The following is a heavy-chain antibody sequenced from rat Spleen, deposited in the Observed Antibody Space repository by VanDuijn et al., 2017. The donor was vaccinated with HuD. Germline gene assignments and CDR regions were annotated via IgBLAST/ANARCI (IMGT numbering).Heavy chain of an antibody. CDR3: ARSRYNNYIMDA. CDR1: AYSIISSYR. V-gene: IGHV3-3*01. D-gene: IGHD1-10*01. Sequence: VQLLESGPGLVKPSQSLSLTCSVTAYSIISSYRWNWIRKFPGNKLEWMGHLNSAGTTTYNLSLKSRISITRDTSKNQFFLQVNSVSTEDTATYYCARSRYNNYIMDAWGQGASVTVSA. CDR2: LNSAGTT. J-gene: IGHJ4*01.